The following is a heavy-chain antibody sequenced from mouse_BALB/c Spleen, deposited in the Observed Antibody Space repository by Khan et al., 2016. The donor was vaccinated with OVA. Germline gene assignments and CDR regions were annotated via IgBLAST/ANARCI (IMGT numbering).Heavy chain of an antibody. V-gene: IGHV1-7*01. Sequence: QVQLQQSGAELAKPGASVKMSCKASGYTFTRYWMHWVKQRPGQGLEWIGYINPSTGYNEYNNDYKDKATLTADRSSSTAYMQLSSLTSEDSAVYYCARAIYDGYPPFAYWGQGTLVTVSA. D-gene: IGHD2-3*01. CDR3: ARAIYDGYPPFAY. J-gene: IGHJ3*01. CDR2: INPSTGYN. CDR1: GYTFTRYW.